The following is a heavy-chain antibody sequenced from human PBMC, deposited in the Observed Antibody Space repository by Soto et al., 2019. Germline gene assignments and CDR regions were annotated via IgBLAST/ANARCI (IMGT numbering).Heavy chain of an antibody. CDR2: FDPEDGET. CDR3: ATAGSPLPVAYYDSSGYYYY. J-gene: IGHJ4*02. V-gene: IGHV1-24*01. CDR1: GYTLTELS. Sequence: QVQLVQSGAEVKKPGASVKVSCKVSGYTLTELSMHWVRQAPGKGLEWMGGFDPEDGETIYAQKFQGRVTMTEDTSTDTAYMERSSLRSEDTAVYYCATAGSPLPVAYYDSSGYYYYWGQGTLVTVSS. D-gene: IGHD3-22*01.